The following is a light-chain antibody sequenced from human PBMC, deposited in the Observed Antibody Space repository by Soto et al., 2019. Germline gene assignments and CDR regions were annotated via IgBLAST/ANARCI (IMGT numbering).Light chain of an antibody. Sequence: EIVMTQSPGTLSVSPGESATLSCRASQSVVTHLAWYQQKPGQAPRLLLYHASTRATGVPARFSGSGSRTEFTLTISSLQSEDIAVYYCQHYYTWPPWSFGQGTKVEI. CDR3: QHYYTWPPWS. CDR2: HAS. CDR1: QSVVTH. V-gene: IGKV3-15*01. J-gene: IGKJ1*01.